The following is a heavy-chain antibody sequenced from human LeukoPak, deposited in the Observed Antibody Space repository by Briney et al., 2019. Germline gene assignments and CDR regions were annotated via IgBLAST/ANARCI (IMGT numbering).Heavy chain of an antibody. V-gene: IGHV3-30*02. J-gene: IGHJ4*02. CDR2: IQYDGSKT. D-gene: IGHD6-6*01. Sequence: PGGSLRLSCVASGFSLSNYGLHWVRQAPGKGLEWVVFIQYDGSKTYYADSVKGRFTITRDNSKNTLYLQMNSLRTGDTAVYYCAKPYSSSLRDPFDYWGQGALVTVSS. CDR1: GFSLSNYG. CDR3: AKPYSSSLRDPFDY.